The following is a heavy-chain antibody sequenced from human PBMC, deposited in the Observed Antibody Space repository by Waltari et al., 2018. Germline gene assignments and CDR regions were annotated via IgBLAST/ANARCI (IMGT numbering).Heavy chain of an antibody. V-gene: IGHV3-21*02. CDR3: ATGGWGFFLDH. CDR1: GFTFSSYN. Sequence: EVQLVESGGGLVKPGGSLRLSCEASGFTFSSYNMNWVRQAPGGGLEWVPSISSTSSYTPQADSVKGRFTISRDNAKNSLYLQMNSLRAEDTAMYYCATGGWGFFLDHWGQGALVTVSS. CDR2: ISSTSSYT. D-gene: IGHD7-27*01. J-gene: IGHJ4*02.